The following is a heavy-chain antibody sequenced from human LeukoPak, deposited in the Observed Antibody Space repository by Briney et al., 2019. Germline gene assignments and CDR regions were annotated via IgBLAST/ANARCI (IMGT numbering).Heavy chain of an antibody. Sequence: GGSLRLSCAASGFTFSTYTISWVRQAPGKGLQWVSSMSSSGDSIHLADSVKGRFSISRDSANNSLYLQMNSLGAEDAAVYYCASSGYDLGWYFDLWGRGTLVTVSS. J-gene: IGHJ2*01. CDR3: ASSGYDLGWYFDL. CDR1: GFTFSTYT. V-gene: IGHV3-21*01. CDR2: MSSSGDSI. D-gene: IGHD5-12*01.